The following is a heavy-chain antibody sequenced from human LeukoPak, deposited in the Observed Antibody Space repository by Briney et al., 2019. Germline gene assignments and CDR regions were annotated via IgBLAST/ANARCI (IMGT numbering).Heavy chain of an antibody. J-gene: IGHJ5*02. CDR2: IIPIFGTA. D-gene: IGHD3-9*01. V-gene: IGHV1-69*13. CDR1: GYTFTSYA. CDR3: ARTLVIPNWFDP. Sequence: SVKVSCKASGYTFTSYAMNWVRQAPGQGLEWMGGIIPIFGTANYAQKFQGRVTITADESTSTAYMELSSLRSEDTAVYYCARTLVIPNWFDPWGQGTLVTVSS.